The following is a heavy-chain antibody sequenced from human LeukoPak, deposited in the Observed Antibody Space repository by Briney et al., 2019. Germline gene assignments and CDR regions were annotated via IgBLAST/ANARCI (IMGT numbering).Heavy chain of an antibody. CDR1: GFTFDDYA. V-gene: IGHV3-66*01. D-gene: IGHD6-19*01. CDR2: IYSGGDT. CDR3: AKERNLEIAVAGTIFDY. Sequence: GRSLRLSCAASGFTFDDYAMHWVRQAPGKGLEWVSVIYSGGDTYYADSVKGRFTISRDNSKNMIYLEINSLKAEDTAVYYCAKERNLEIAVAGTIFDYWGQGTLVTVSS. J-gene: IGHJ4*02.